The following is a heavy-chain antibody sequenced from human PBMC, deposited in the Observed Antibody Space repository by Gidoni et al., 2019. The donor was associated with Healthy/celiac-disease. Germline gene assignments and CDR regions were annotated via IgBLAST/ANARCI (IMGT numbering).Heavy chain of an antibody. D-gene: IGHD6-13*01. J-gene: IGHJ3*02. Sequence: APGKGLEWVGFIRSKAYGGTTEYAASVKGRFTISRDDSKSIAYLQMNSLKTEDTAVYYCTRAGAAAGLSECAFDIWGQGTMVTVSS. CDR2: IRSKAYGGTT. V-gene: IGHV3-49*02. CDR3: TRAGAAAGLSECAFDI.